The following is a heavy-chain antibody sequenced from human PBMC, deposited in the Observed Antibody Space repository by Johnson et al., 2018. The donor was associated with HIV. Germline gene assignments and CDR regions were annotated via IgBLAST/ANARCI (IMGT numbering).Heavy chain of an antibody. Sequence: QMLLVESGGGLIQPGRSLTIYCAVSDFTFSSYAMHWVRQAPGKGLEWVAVISYDGSNKYYADSVKGRFTISRDNSKNTLYLQMNSLRAEDTAVYYCARELVGSSMADAFDIWGQGTMVTVSS. J-gene: IGHJ3*02. CDR3: ARELVGSSMADAFDI. CDR1: DFTFSSYA. D-gene: IGHD1-26*01. CDR2: ISYDGSNK. V-gene: IGHV3-30-3*01.